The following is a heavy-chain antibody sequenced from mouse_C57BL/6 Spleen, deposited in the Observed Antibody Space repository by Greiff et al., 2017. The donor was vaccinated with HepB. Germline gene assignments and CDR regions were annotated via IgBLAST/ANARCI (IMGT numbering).Heavy chain of an antibody. V-gene: IGHV5-12*01. CDR1: GFTFSDYY. J-gene: IGHJ3*01. CDR2: ISNGGGST. Sequence: EVQRVESGGGLVQPGGSLKLSCAASGFTFSDYYMYWVRQTPEKRLEWVAYISNGGGSTYYPDTVKGRFTISRDNAKNTLYLQMSRLKSEDTAMYYCARHEEGFHWGQGTLVTVSA. CDR3: ARHEEGFH.